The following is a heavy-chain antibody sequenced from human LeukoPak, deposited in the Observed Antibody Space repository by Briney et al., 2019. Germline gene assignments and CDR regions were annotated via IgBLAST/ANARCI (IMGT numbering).Heavy chain of an antibody. CDR3: ARVRAPAALYPFDS. Sequence: PSETLSLTCSVSGGSFDSKYWSWIRQPPGKGLEWIGYIYYSGNTYYNPSLKSRVTISVDTSKNQFSLKLRSVTAADTAVYYCARVRAPAALYPFDSWGQGTLVTVSS. CDR2: IYYSGNT. V-gene: IGHV4-59*12. J-gene: IGHJ4*02. CDR1: GGSFDSKY. D-gene: IGHD2-2*01.